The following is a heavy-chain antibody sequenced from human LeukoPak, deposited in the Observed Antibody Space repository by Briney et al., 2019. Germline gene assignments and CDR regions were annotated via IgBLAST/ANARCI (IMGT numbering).Heavy chain of an antibody. J-gene: IGHJ2*01. Sequence: PSETLSLTCTVSGGSISSSSYYWGWIRQPPGKGLEWIGSIYYSGSTYYNPSLKSRVTISIDTSKNQFSLKLSSVTAADTAVYYCARVSWYRGDYGEYFDLWGRGTLVTVSS. CDR1: GGSISSSSYY. CDR3: ARVSWYRGDYGEYFDL. D-gene: IGHD4-17*01. V-gene: IGHV4-39*07. CDR2: IYYSGST.